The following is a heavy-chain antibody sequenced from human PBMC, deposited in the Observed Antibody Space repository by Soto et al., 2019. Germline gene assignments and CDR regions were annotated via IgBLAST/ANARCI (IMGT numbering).Heavy chain of an antibody. D-gene: IGHD4-17*01. Sequence: QVQLVQSGAEVKKPGSSVKVSCKASGGTFSSYAISWVRQAPGQGLEWMGGIIPIFGTANYAQKFQGRVTITADESTSTAYMELSSLRSEDTAVYYCARGRWGTVTSPYGSFSPNPAFWFDPWGQGTLVTVSS. CDR2: IIPIFGTA. V-gene: IGHV1-69*01. CDR3: ARGRWGTVTSPYGSFSPNPAFWFDP. J-gene: IGHJ5*02. CDR1: GGTFSSYA.